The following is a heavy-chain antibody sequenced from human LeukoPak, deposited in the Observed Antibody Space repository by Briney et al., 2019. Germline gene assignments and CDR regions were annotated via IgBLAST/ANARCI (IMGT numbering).Heavy chain of an antibody. D-gene: IGHD3-3*01. CDR2: ISGSGGSR. J-gene: IGHJ4*02. V-gene: IGHV3-23*01. Sequence: GGSLRLSCAASGFTFSSYAMSWVRQAPGKGQEWVSAISGSGGSRYYADSVKGRFTISRDNSKNTLYLQMNSLRAEDTAVYYCAKIWSGPPFYFDYWGQGTLVTVSS. CDR1: GFTFSSYA. CDR3: AKIWSGPPFYFDY.